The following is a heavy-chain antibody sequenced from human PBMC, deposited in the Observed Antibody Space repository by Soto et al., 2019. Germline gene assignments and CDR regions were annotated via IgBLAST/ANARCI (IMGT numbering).Heavy chain of an antibody. CDR1: GGTFSTAA. CDR2: IMPIFRTA. Sequence: QVQVEQSGAEVKKPGSSVKVSCKASGGTFSTAAISWVRQAPGQGLEWMGGIMPIFRTADYAQKFQGRVTIPADESTSEAYLAQRSLSSEDTAIYYCARDQDRPQLGGNYYYIMDVWGQGTTVTVSS. J-gene: IGHJ6*02. CDR3: ARDQDRPQLGGNYYYIMDV. D-gene: IGHD3-3*02. V-gene: IGHV1-69*12.